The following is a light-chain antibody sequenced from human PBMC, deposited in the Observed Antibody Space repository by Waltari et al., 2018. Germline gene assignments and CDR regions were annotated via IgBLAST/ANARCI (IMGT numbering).Light chain of an antibody. J-gene: IGLJ3*02. Sequence: SLSVSPGGTVTLTCTLSSGSVSTTSYATWYQQTPGQPPRTLVYKANARSSGVPDRFSGSILGNKAALTITGAQADDESDYYCALYMGSGIWVFGGGTKLT. V-gene: IGLV8-61*01. CDR3: ALYMGSGIWV. CDR1: SGSVSTTSY. CDR2: KAN.